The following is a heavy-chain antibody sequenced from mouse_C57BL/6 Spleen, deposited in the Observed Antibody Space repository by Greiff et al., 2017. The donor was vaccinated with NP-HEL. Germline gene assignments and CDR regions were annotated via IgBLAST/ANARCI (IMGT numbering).Heavy chain of an antibody. CDR2: IYPGSGST. J-gene: IGHJ3*01. V-gene: IGHV1-55*01. D-gene: IGHD1-1*01. CDR1: GYTFTSYW. CDR3: ARERGYGSSLFAY. Sequence: QVQLKQPGAELVKPGASVKMSCKASGYTFTSYWITWVKQRPGQGLEWIGDIYPGSGSTNYNEKFKSKATLTVDTSSSTAYMQLSSLTSEDSAVYYCARERGYGSSLFAYWGQGTLVTVSA.